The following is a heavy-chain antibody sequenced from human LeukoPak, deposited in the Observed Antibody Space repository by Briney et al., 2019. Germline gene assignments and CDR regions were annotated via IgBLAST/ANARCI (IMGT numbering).Heavy chain of an antibody. CDR1: SGSISTSNYY. CDR2: IFYSGST. Sequence: SETLSLTCTVSSGSISTSNYYWGWVRQPPGTALEWIGNIFYSGSTYYSPSLKSRVTISLDTSRNQFSLKLNSVTAADTAVYYCARVRGVVVTEGAFDIWGQGTMVTVSS. CDR3: ARVRGVVVTEGAFDI. V-gene: IGHV4-39*07. D-gene: IGHD2-21*02. J-gene: IGHJ3*02.